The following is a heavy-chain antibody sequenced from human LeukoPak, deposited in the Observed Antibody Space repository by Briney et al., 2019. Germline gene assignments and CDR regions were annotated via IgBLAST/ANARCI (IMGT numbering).Heavy chain of an antibody. CDR2: IHWNGGST. D-gene: IGHD2-15*01. V-gene: IGHV3-20*04. J-gene: IGHJ5*02. Sequence: GGSPRLSCAASGFTFADYDLSWVRQAPGKGLEWVSAIHWNGGSTGYADSVEGRFTISREDAKNSLYLQMNSLRAEDTAFYYCARDSGSGSFDPWGQGTLVTVSS. CDR1: GFTFADYD. CDR3: ARDSGSGSFDP.